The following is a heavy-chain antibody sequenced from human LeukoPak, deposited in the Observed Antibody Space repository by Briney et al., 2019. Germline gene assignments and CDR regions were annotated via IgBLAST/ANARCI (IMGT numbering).Heavy chain of an antibody. CDR1: GFTFSSYE. J-gene: IGHJ6*02. D-gene: IGHD6-13*01. CDR2: ISSSGSTI. V-gene: IGHV3-48*03. CDR3: ARDLKQLVLKNDYYYGMDV. Sequence: GGSLRLSCAASGFTFSSYEMNWVRQAPGKGLEWVSLISSSGSTIYYAYSVKGRFTISRNNAKKSLFLQMNSLRAEDTAVCYCARDLKQLVLKNDYYYGMDVWGQGTTVTVSS.